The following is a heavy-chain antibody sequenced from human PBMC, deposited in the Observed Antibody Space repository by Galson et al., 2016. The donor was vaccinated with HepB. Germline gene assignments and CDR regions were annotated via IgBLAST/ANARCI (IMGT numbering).Heavy chain of an antibody. Sequence: SLRLSCAASGFTFSSYGMHWVRQAPGKGLEWVAVISYDGSNKYYADSVKGRFTISRDNSKNTLYLQMNSLRAEGTAVYYCATPYYDFWCGYNPFDYWGQGTLVTVSS. CDR1: GFTFSSYG. V-gene: IGHV3-30*03. CDR3: ATPYYDFWCGYNPFDY. J-gene: IGHJ4*02. D-gene: IGHD3-3*01. CDR2: ISYDGSNK.